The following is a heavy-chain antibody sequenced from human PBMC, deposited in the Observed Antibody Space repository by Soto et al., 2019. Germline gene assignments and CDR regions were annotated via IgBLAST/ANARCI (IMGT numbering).Heavy chain of an antibody. CDR3: ALGGYNYGRPFDF. J-gene: IGHJ4*02. CDR1: GGSISNFH. CDR2: IYYSGN. D-gene: IGHD5-18*01. Sequence: SETLSLTCNVSGGSISNFHLSWIRQPPGKGLEWIGYIYYSGNYYNPSLTSRVSMSLDKSKNQFSLRLKSVTAADTALYFCALGGYNYGRPFDFWGQGTRVTVSS. V-gene: IGHV4-59*01.